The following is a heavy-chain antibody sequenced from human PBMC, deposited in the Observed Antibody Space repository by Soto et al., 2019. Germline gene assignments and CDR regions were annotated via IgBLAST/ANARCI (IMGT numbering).Heavy chain of an antibody. J-gene: IGHJ4*02. CDR3: ARDPMGRYYGSGSYYFDY. D-gene: IGHD3-10*01. Sequence: PGVSLRLSCAASGFTFSSYAMHWVRQAPGKGLEWVAVISYDGSNKYYADSVKGRFTISRDNSKNTLYLQMNSLRAEDTAVYYCARDPMGRYYGSGSYYFDYWGQGT. V-gene: IGHV3-30-3*01. CDR1: GFTFSSYA. CDR2: ISYDGSNK.